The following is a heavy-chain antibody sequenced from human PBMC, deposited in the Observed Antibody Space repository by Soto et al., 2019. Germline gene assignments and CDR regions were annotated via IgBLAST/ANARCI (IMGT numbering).Heavy chain of an antibody. CDR3: TTDLSYYYDSSGYLTVPDAFDI. CDR1: GFTFSNAW. CDR2: IKSKTDGGTT. Sequence: PGGSLRLSCAASGFTFSNAWMNWVRQAPGKGLEWVGRIKSKTDGGTTDYAAPVKGRFTISRDDSKNTLYLQMNSLKTEDTAVYYCTTDLSYYYDSSGYLTVPDAFDIWGQGTMVTVS. D-gene: IGHD3-22*01. J-gene: IGHJ3*02. V-gene: IGHV3-15*07.